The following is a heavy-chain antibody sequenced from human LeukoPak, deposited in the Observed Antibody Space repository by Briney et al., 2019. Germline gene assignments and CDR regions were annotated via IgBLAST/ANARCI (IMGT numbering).Heavy chain of an antibody. Sequence: SQTLSLTCAISGDIVSSNSVTWNWIRQSPSRGLEWLGRIYYRSTWYNDYAVSVRGRITVNPDTSKNQFSLHLNSVTPEDTAVYYCARRLTQYDCFDPWGQGILDTVSS. CDR3: ARRLTQYDCFDP. CDR1: GDIVSSNSVT. V-gene: IGHV6-1*01. CDR2: IYYRSTWYN. D-gene: IGHD2-2*01. J-gene: IGHJ5*02.